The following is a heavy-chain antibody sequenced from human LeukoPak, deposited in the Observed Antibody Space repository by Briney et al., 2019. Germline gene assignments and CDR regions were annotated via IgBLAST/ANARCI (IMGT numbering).Heavy chain of an antibody. Sequence: SETLSLTCAVYGGSFIGYYWSWIRQPPGEGLEWIGEINHSGSANYNPSLKSRVTISVDTSKNQFSLKLSSVTAADTAVYYCARARRGGQSRPFDYWGQGTLVTVSS. CDR3: ARARRGGQSRPFDY. CDR2: INHSGSA. CDR1: GGSFIGYY. J-gene: IGHJ4*02. V-gene: IGHV4-34*01. D-gene: IGHD3-10*01.